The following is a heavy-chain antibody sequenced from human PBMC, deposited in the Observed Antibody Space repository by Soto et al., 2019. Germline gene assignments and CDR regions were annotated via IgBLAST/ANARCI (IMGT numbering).Heavy chain of an antibody. J-gene: IGHJ4*02. CDR2: ISYDGSNK. CDR3: ARPRYSSSWYFDY. D-gene: IGHD6-13*01. V-gene: IGHV3-30*03. CDR1: GFTFSSYG. Sequence: GGSLRLSCAASGFTFSSYGMHWVRQAPGKGLEWVAVISYDGSNKYYADSVKGRFTISRDNAKNSLYLRMNSLRAEDTAVYYCARPRYSSSWYFDYWGQGTLVTVSS.